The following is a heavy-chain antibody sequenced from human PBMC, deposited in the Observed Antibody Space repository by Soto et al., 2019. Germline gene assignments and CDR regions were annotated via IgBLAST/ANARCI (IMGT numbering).Heavy chain of an antibody. D-gene: IGHD2-2*01. V-gene: IGHV3-48*01. CDR1: GFTFSSYS. J-gene: IGHJ3*02. CDR2: ISSSSSTI. Sequence: GGSLRLSCAASGFTFSSYSMNWVRQAPGKGLEWVSYISSSSSTIYYADSVKGRFTISRDNAKNSLYLQMNSLRAEDTAVYYCARDSTSADFYDAFGIWGQGTMVTVSS. CDR3: ARDSTSADFYDAFGI.